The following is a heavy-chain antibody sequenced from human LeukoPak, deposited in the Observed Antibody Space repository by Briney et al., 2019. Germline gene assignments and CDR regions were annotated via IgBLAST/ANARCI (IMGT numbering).Heavy chain of an antibody. V-gene: IGHV4-38-2*02. CDR3: ARHPSYYYYMDV. J-gene: IGHJ6*03. CDR2: IYHSGST. CDR1: GYSISSGYY. Sequence: SETLSLTRTVSGYSISSGYYWGWIRQPPGKGLEWIGSIYHSGSTYYNPSLKSRVTISVDTSKNQFSLKLSSVTAADTAVYYCARHPSYYYYMDVWGKGTTVTISS.